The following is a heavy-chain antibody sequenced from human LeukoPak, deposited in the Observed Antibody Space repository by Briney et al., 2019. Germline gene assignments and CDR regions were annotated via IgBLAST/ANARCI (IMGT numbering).Heavy chain of an antibody. CDR1: GGTFSSYA. Sequence: AVKVSCKASGGTFSSYAISWVRQAPGQGLEWMGGIITIFGTANYAQKFQGRVTITADESTSTAYMELSSLRSEDTAVYYCARLIHRNIWGQGTMVTVPS. CDR3: ARLIHRNI. V-gene: IGHV1-69*01. J-gene: IGHJ3*02. D-gene: IGHD2-21*01. CDR2: IITIFGTA.